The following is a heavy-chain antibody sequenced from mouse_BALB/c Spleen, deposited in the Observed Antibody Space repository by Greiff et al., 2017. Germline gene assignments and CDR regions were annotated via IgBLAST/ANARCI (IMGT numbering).Heavy chain of an antibody. J-gene: IGHJ3*01. D-gene: IGHD1-1*01. CDR3: ARGGRPLFAY. CDR1: GFSLTSYG. V-gene: IGHV2-2*02. CDR2: IWSGGST. Sequence: QVQLKESGPGLVQPSQSLSITCKVSGFSLTSYGVHWVRQSPGKGLEWLGVIWSGGSTDYNAAFISRLSISKDNSKSQVFFKMNSLQANDTAIYYCARGGRPLFAYWGQGTLVTVSA.